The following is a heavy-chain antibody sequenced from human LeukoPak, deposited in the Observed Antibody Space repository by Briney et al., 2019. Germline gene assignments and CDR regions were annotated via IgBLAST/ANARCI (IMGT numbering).Heavy chain of an antibody. V-gene: IGHV3-21*04. CDR3: ARVVKVADI. J-gene: IGHJ3*02. D-gene: IGHD2-21*01. CDR2: ISGGSDYI. CDR1: GFMFNGYS. Sequence: GGSLRLSCAASGFMFNGYSMTWVRQAPGKGLEWVSYISGGSDYIFYTDSVKGRFTMSRDNAKNSLYLQMNSLRAEDTAVYYCARVVKVADIWGQGTMVTASS.